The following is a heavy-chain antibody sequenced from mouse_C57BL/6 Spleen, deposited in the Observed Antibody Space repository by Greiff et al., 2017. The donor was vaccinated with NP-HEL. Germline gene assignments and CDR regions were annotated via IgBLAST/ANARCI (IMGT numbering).Heavy chain of an antibody. CDR2: IHPNSGST. CDR3: ARFDYDEKNYFDY. J-gene: IGHJ2*01. Sequence: QVQLKQPGAELVKPGASVKLSCKASGYTFTSYWMHWVKQRPGQGLEWIGMIHPNSGSTNYNEKFKSKATLTVDKSSSTAYMQLSSLTSEDSAVYYCARFDYDEKNYFDYWGQGTTLTVSS. D-gene: IGHD2-4*01. V-gene: IGHV1-64*01. CDR1: GYTFTSYW.